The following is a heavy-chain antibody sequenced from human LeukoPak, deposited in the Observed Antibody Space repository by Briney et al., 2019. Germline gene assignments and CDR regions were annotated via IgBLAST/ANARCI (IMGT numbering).Heavy chain of an antibody. V-gene: IGHV3-23*01. CDR3: ARTSSTIFSGDYYYYYSDMYV. CDR2: ISGSGGST. D-gene: IGHD2-2*01. J-gene: IGHJ6*02. CDR1: GFTFSSYA. Sequence: GGSLRLSCAASGFTFSSYAMSWVRQAPGKGLEWVSAISGSGGSTYYADSVKGRFTISRDNSKSTLYLQMNSLRAEDTAVYYCARTSSTIFSGDYYYYYSDMYVWGQGTTVTVSS.